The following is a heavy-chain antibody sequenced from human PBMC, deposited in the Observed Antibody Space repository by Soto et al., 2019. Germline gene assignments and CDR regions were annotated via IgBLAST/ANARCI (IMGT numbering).Heavy chain of an antibody. CDR1: GFSFSDYA. CDR3: TSNYNNYEYYGMDV. Sequence: PGGSLRLSCTTSGFSFSDYAISWVRQAPGKGLEWVGFIRSKAYAGTTEYAASVKGRFTTSRDDSKSIAYLQMDGLKIEDTGVYYCTSNYNNYEYYGMDVWGQGTTVTVSS. D-gene: IGHD4-4*01. J-gene: IGHJ6*02. CDR2: IRSKAYAGTT. V-gene: IGHV3-49*04.